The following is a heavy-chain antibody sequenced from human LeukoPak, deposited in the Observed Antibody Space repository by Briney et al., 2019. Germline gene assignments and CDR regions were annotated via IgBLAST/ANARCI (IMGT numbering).Heavy chain of an antibody. J-gene: IGHJ5*02. CDR3: ARAPGEGWFDP. Sequence: GGSLRLSCAASGFTFSSYWMSWVRQAPGKGLEWVASIKQDGSEKYYVDSVKGRFTISRDNAKNSLYLQMNSLRAEDTALYYCARAPGEGWFDPWGQGTLVTVSS. D-gene: IGHD4-17*01. CDR2: IKQDGSEK. V-gene: IGHV3-7*01. CDR1: GFTFSSYW.